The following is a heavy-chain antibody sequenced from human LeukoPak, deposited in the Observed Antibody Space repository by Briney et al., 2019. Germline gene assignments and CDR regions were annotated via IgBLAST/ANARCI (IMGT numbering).Heavy chain of an antibody. CDR1: GFTFSSYS. J-gene: IGHJ4*02. CDR3: ARDSIHRRTTPFDY. CDR2: ISSSSSYI. Sequence: GGSLRLSCAASGFTFSSYSMNWVRQAPGKGLEWVSFISSSSSYIYYADSVKGRFTISRDNAKNSLYLQMNSLRAEDTAVYYCARDSIHRRTTPFDYWGQGTLVTVSS. D-gene: IGHD1-7*01. V-gene: IGHV3-21*01.